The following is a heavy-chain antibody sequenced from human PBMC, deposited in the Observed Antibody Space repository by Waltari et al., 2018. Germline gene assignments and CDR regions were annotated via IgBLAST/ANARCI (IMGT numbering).Heavy chain of an antibody. CDR3: TRGGNYYFDY. Sequence: EVQLLESGGGLLQPGGSLRLSCAASGFTFSRSCIHWVRQPPGKGLVWVSRINPDGRTTNYADSVRGRFTISRDNAQNTVYLEMNSLRAEDTAVYFCTRGGNYYFDYWGRGTLVTVSS. CDR1: GFTFSRSC. V-gene: IGHV3-74*01. J-gene: IGHJ4*02. D-gene: IGHD5-12*01. CDR2: INPDGRTT.